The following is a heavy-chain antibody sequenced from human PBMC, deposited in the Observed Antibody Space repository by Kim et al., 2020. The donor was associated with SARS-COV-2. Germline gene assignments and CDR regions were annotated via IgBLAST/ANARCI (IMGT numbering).Heavy chain of an antibody. CDR2: ISGSGGST. CDR1: GFTFSSYA. Sequence: GGSLRLSCAASGFTFSSYAMSWVRQAPGKGLEWVSAISGSGGSTYYADSVKGRFTISRDNSKNTLYLQMNSLRAEDTAVYYCAKGGVYGDNWNDLTEDAFDIWGQGTMITVSS. D-gene: IGHD1-20*01. J-gene: IGHJ3*02. V-gene: IGHV3-23*01. CDR3: AKGGVYGDNWNDLTEDAFDI.